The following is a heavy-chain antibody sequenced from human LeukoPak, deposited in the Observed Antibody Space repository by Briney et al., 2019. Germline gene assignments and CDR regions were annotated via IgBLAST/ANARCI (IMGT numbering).Heavy chain of an antibody. CDR2: TYYRSRWLN. D-gene: IGHD1-14*01. Sequence: SQTLSLTCAISGDSVSSHDAAWNWIRQSPSRGLEWLGRTYYRSRWLNDYAVSVKSRITINPDTSKNQFSLKLSSVTAADTAVYYCASWESPPQSAHPDGLYYFDYWGQGTLVTVSS. CDR3: ASWESPPQSAHPDGLYYFDY. CDR1: GDSVSSHDAA. J-gene: IGHJ4*02. V-gene: IGHV6-1*01.